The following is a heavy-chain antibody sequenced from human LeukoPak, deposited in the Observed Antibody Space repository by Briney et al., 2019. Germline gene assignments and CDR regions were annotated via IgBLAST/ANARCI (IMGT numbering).Heavy chain of an antibody. CDR3: ARGPGVVVPAAMDYYYYMDV. V-gene: IGHV4-59*01. CDR1: GGSISSYY. Sequence: PSETLSLTCTVSGGSISSYYWSWVRQPPGKGLEWIGFVYYTGSTNYSPSLKSRVTISVDTSKNQFSLKLRSVTAADTAVYYCARGPGVVVPAAMDYYYYMDVWGKGTTVTVSS. D-gene: IGHD2-2*01. J-gene: IGHJ6*03. CDR2: VYYTGST.